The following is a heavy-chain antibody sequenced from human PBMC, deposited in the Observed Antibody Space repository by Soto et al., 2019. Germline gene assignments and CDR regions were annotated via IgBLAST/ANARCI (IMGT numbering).Heavy chain of an antibody. Sequence: QVQLVQSGAEVKKPGASVKVSCKASGYTFTNNGINWVRQAAGQGLEWMGWMNPGTGETGYRGKLQGRLAMTRDTSITTAYMELTSLTSDDTAVYYCTRAGDTGAWISNWGQGTLVTVSS. V-gene: IGHV1-8*01. J-gene: IGHJ4*02. CDR3: TRAGDTGAWISN. CDR2: MNPGTGET. CDR1: GYTFTNNG. D-gene: IGHD7-27*01.